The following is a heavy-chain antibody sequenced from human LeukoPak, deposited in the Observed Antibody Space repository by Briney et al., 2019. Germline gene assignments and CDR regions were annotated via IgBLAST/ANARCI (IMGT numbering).Heavy chain of an antibody. J-gene: IGHJ4*02. CDR2: LRKDATYS. CDR3: ASGGPTRGTLDH. CDR1: GFPFSSYG. V-gene: IGHV3-30*02. D-gene: IGHD1-26*01. Sequence: GGSLRLSCAASGFPFSSYGMYWVRQTPDKGLQWVAYLRKDATYSNYADSVRGRFTIARDNSKNTLDLQMSSPRVEDTALYYCASGGPTRGTLDHWGQGTLVTVSS.